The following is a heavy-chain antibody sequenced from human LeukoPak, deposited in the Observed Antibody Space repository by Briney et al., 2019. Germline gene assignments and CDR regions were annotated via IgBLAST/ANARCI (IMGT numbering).Heavy chain of an antibody. D-gene: IGHD6-19*01. Sequence: SETLSLTCSVSGYSISSGNYWGWIRLPPGKGLQWIGSIYHSGSTYYNPSLKSRVTISVDTSKNQFSLKLSSVTAADTAVYYCASVSSGWSALDYWGQGTLVTVPS. J-gene: IGHJ4*02. CDR2: IYHSGST. CDR3: ASVSSGWSALDY. CDR1: GYSISSGNY. V-gene: IGHV4-38-2*01.